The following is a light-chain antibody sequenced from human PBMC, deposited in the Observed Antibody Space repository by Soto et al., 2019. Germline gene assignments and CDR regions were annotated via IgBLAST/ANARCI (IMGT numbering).Light chain of an antibody. CDR3: QQYYDYTPLI. V-gene: IGKV3-15*01. CDR1: RNINRK. CDR2: DAS. Sequence: EIVMTQSPATLSVSPGERATLSCRASRNINRKLAWYQQKPGQAPRLLISDASTRATGIPARFSGSGSGTEFTLTISSLQSEDFAVYYCQQYYDYTPLIFGGGTEVEIK. J-gene: IGKJ4*01.